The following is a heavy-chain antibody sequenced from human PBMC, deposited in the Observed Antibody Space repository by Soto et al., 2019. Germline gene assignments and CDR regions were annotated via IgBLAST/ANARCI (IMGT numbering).Heavy chain of an antibody. J-gene: IGHJ4*02. V-gene: IGHV1-18*01. CDR3: ARGPDLTDSDH. CDR2: INGYNGKT. Sequence: QVQLVQSGAEVRKPGASVKVSCKTSGYTFTNYGINWVRQAPGQGLEWMGWINGYNGKTNYAQRVQGRVTLTTDTSTTTAYMELRSLRSDDTAIYYCARGPDLTDSDHWGQGTLVTVSS. CDR1: GYTFTNYG.